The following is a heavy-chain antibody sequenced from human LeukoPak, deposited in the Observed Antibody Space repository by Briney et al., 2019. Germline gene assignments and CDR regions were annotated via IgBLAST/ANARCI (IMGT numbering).Heavy chain of an antibody. V-gene: IGHV3-30*02. CDR2: MQNNGNDK. J-gene: IGHJ4*02. CDR3: ARDFQRPDY. Sequence: GGSLRLSCAASGFSISTYGIHWIRQAPGKGLEWVAFMQNNGNDKYYADSVKGRFTISGDNSKNTVYLQMNSLRAEDMAVYYCARDFQRPDYWGQGTLVTVSS. CDR1: GFSISTYG.